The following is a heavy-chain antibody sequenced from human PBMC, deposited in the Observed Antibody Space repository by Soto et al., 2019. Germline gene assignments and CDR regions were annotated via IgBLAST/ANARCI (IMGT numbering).Heavy chain of an antibody. CDR2: MNPSTGDT. J-gene: IGHJ4*02. CDR1: GYTLTSYD. D-gene: IGHD3-22*01. Sequence: ASVKVSCKASGYTLTSYDINWVRQATGQGLEWVGWMNPSTGDTGYAQKFQGRVTMTSKASIGTAYMELNSLRSEDTAVYYCARAAPSGYVVDIWGQGTLVIVSS. CDR3: ARAAPSGYVVDI. V-gene: IGHV1-8*01.